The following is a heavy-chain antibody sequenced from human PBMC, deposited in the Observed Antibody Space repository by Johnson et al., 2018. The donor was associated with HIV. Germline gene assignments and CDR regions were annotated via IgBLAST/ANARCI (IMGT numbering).Heavy chain of an antibody. V-gene: IGHV3-53*01. CDR1: GFTVSSNY. Sequence: VQLVESGGGLIQPGGSLRLSCAASGFTVSSNYMSWVRQAPGKGLEWVSVIYSGGSTYYEDSLKGRFTISRDNSKNALYVKMNSLRAEDTAVYYWARGIQPDAFDIWGQGTMVTVSS. CDR2: IYSGGST. J-gene: IGHJ3*02. D-gene: IGHD2-2*01. CDR3: ARGIQPDAFDI.